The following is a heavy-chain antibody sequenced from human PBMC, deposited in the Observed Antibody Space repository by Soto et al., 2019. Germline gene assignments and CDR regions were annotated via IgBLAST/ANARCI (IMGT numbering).Heavy chain of an antibody. D-gene: IGHD2-8*01. CDR3: ASPNLGYCTNGVCHYYYGMDV. Sequence: QVQLVQSGAEVKKPGSSVKVSCKASGGTFSSYAISWVRQAPGQGLEWMGGIIPIFGTANYAQKFQGRVKITADKSTSTAYMELSSLRSEDTAVYYCASPNLGYCTNGVCHYYYGMDVWGQGTTVTVSS. J-gene: IGHJ6*02. V-gene: IGHV1-69*06. CDR2: IIPIFGTA. CDR1: GGTFSSYA.